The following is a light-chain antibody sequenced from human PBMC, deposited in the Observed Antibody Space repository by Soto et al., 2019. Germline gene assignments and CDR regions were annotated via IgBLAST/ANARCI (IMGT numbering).Light chain of an antibody. CDR2: EVS. CDR3: SSYTSSSTLVV. J-gene: IGLJ1*01. CDR1: SSDVGAYNR. V-gene: IGLV2-14*01. Sequence: QSALTQPASVSGSPGQSITISCTGTSSDVGAYNRVSWYQQHSGKAPKLMIYEVSNRPSGVSNRFSGSKSGNTASLTISGLQAEDEADYYCSSYTSSSTLVVFGTGTKLTVL.